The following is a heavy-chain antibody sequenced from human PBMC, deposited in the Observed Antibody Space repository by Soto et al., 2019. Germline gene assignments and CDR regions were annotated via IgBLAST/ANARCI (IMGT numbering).Heavy chain of an antibody. V-gene: IGHV3-21*01. CDR1: GFTFSSYW. CDR2: ISSSSSYI. D-gene: IGHD3-10*01. CDR3: ATYGSGSWYFDY. Sequence: GGSLRLSCAASGFTFSSYWMHWVRQAPGKGLEWVSSISSSSSYIHYADSVKGRFTISRDNAKNSLYLQMNSLRAEDTAVYYCATYGSGSWYFDYWGQGTLVTVSS. J-gene: IGHJ4*02.